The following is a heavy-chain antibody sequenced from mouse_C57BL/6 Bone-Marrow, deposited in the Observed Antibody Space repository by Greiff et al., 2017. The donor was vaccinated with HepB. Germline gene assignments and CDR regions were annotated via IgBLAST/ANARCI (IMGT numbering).Heavy chain of an antibody. CDR1: GFTFSDYY. Sequence: EVQRVESGGGLVQPGGSLKLSCAASGFTFSDYYMYWVRQTPEKRLEWVAYLSNGGGSTYYTDTVKGRFTISRDNTKNTLYLQMSRLKSEDTAMDYCERQEDGYYWFAYWGQGTLVTVSA. CDR3: ERQEDGYYWFAY. J-gene: IGHJ3*01. V-gene: IGHV5-12*01. D-gene: IGHD2-3*01. CDR2: LSNGGGST.